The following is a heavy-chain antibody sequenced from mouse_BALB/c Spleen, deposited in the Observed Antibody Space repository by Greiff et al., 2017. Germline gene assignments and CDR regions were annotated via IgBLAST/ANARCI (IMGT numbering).Heavy chain of an antibody. D-gene: IGHD1-1*02. CDR2: IWAGGST. CDR3: ARERGNGAMDY. J-gene: IGHJ4*01. Sequence: QVQLKQSGPGLVAPSQSLSITCTVSGFSLTSYGVHWVRQPPGKGLEWLGVIWAGGSTNYNSALMSRLSISKDNSKSQVFLKMNSLQTDDTAMYYCARERGNGAMDYWGQGTSVTVSS. V-gene: IGHV2-9*02. CDR1: GFSLTSYG.